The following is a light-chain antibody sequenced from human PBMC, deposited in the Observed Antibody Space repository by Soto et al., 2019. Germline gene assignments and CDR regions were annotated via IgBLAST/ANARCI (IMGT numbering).Light chain of an antibody. Sequence: QSALTQPPSASGSPGQSVTISCTGTSTDVGAFNFVSWYQQHPGKAPKLLIYEVTKRPSGVPDRFSGSKSGNTASLTVSGLQAEDEGDYFCCSYAGSNSAVFGSGTKLTVL. V-gene: IGLV2-8*01. CDR1: STDVGAFNF. J-gene: IGLJ1*01. CDR2: EVT. CDR3: CSYAGSNSAV.